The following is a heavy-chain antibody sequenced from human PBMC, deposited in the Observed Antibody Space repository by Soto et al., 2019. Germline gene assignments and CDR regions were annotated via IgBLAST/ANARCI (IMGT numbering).Heavy chain of an antibody. CDR2: ISGSGGST. V-gene: IGHV3-23*01. Sequence: GGSLRLSCAASGFTFSSYAMSWVRQAPGKGLEWVSAISGSGGSTYYADSVKGRFTISRENSKNTLYLQMNSLRAEDTAVYYCAKGRVVVPAAIQQLEGGIDYWGQGTLVTVSS. J-gene: IGHJ4*02. CDR3: AKGRVVVPAAIQQLEGGIDY. D-gene: IGHD2-2*02. CDR1: GFTFSSYA.